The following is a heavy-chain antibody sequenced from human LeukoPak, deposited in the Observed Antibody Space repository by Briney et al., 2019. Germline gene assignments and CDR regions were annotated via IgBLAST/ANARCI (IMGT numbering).Heavy chain of an antibody. J-gene: IGHJ4*02. V-gene: IGHV3-49*03. Sequence: GGSLRLSCTASGFTFGDYAMSWFRQAPRKGLEWAGFIRSKDYGGTTEYAASVKGRFTISRDDSNSIAYLQMNSLKTEDTAVYYCTRDSPSITMIVVAPYWGQGTLVTVSS. CDR3: TRDSPSITMIVVAPY. CDR1: GFTFGDYA. D-gene: IGHD3-22*01. CDR2: IRSKDYGGTT.